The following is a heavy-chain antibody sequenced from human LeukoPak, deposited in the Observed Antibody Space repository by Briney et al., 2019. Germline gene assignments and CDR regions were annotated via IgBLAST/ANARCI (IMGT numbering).Heavy chain of an antibody. J-gene: IGHJ4*02. D-gene: IGHD1-1*01. Sequence: SETLSLTCTVSGGSISSSSYYWGWIRQPPGKGLEWIGSIYYSGSTYYNPSLKGRVTISVDTSKNQFSLKLSSVTAADTAVYYCARHAGATTLIDYWGQGTLVTVSS. CDR3: ARHAGATTLIDY. V-gene: IGHV4-39*01. CDR1: GGSISSSSYY. CDR2: IYYSGST.